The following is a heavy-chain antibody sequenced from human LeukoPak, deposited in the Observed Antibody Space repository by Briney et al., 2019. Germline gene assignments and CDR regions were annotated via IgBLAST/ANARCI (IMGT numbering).Heavy chain of an antibody. CDR3: ASAISCSSTSCYTDYYYYMDV. Sequence: SETLSLTCTVSGGSISSGGYYWSWIRQHPGKGLEWIGYIHYSGSTYCNPSLKSRVTISVDTSKNQFSLKLSSVTAADTAVYYCASAISCSSTSCYTDYYYYMDVWGKGTTVTASS. CDR2: IHYSGST. CDR1: GGSISSGGYY. D-gene: IGHD2-2*02. V-gene: IGHV4-31*03. J-gene: IGHJ6*03.